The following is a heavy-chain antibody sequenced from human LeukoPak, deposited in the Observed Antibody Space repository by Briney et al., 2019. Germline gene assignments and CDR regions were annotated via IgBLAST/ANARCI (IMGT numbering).Heavy chain of an antibody. V-gene: IGHV1-18*01. CDR2: ISAYNGNT. CDR3: ARDLPTYYYDSSFDAFDI. CDR1: GYTFTSYG. J-gene: IGHJ3*02. D-gene: IGHD3-22*01. Sequence: GASVKVSCKASGYTFTSYGISWVRQAPGQGLECRGWISAYNGNTNYAQKLQGRVTMTTDTSTSTAYMELRSLRSDDTAVYYCARDLPTYYYDSSFDAFDIWGQGTMVTVSS.